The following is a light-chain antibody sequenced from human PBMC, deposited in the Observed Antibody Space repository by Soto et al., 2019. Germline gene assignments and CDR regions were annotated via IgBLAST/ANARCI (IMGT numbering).Light chain of an antibody. V-gene: IGKV3-11*01. J-gene: IGKJ3*01. CDR3: QQRSYGLT. Sequence: EIVLTQSPATLSLSPGQRATLSCRASQSVHNYLAWYQQKPGQAPRLLIYDASNRATGIPARFSGSGSGTAFTLTIRSLEPEDFAVYYCQQRSYGLTFGPGTKVDFK. CDR2: DAS. CDR1: QSVHNY.